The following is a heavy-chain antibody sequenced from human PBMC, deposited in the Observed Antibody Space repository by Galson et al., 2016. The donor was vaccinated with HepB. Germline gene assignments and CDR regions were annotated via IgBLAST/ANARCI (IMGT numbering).Heavy chain of an antibody. CDR2: ISGGGGNT. CDR1: GFTFSNYV. V-gene: IGHV3-23*01. Sequence: LRLSCAGSGFTFSNYVMTWVRQAPGKGLEWVSSISGGGGNTDYADSVKGRFTISRDNSNNTLYLQMNSLRADDTALYFCAKFYGSGIYYYFYMDVWGEGTTVTVSS. CDR3: AKFYGSGIYYYFYMDV. D-gene: IGHD6-25*01. J-gene: IGHJ6*03.